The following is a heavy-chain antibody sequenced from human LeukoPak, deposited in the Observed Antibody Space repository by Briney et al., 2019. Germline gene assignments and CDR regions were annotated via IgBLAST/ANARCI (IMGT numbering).Heavy chain of an antibody. CDR3: AKDPHYDESGYNYKVCFDS. D-gene: IGHD3-22*01. CDR1: GFPFTNYA. Sequence: GGSLRLSCAVSGFPFTNYAMGWVRQAPGKGLEWVSTISGSGGSRYYADSVKGRFTISRDSSESTLYLQMNSLRAEDTAVYYCAKDPHYDESGYNYKVCFDSWGLGTLVTVSS. J-gene: IGHJ4*02. CDR2: ISGSGGSR. V-gene: IGHV3-23*01.